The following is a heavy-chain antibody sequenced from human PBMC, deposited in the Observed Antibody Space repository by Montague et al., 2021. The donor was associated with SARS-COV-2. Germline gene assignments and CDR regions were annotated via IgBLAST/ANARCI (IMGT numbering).Heavy chain of an antibody. V-gene: IGHV3-30*03. CDR2: ISSDGINK. Sequence: LSLTCAVYGESVSGYYWSWIRQPPGKGLEWVAVISSDGINKYFPDSVRGRFTISRDNSNNTVFLQMSSLRPEDTAVYYCARPGVQNNGWYLSYFEYWGQGSLVTAST. CDR1: GESVSGYY. CDR3: ARPGVQNNGWYLSYFEY. J-gene: IGHJ4*02. D-gene: IGHD6-19*01.